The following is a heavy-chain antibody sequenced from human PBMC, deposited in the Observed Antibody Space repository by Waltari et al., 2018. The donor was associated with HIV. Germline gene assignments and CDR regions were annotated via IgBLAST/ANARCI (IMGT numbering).Heavy chain of an antibody. CDR1: GFPFSSSY. CDR2: ISSSGSTI. D-gene: IGHD3-22*01. Sequence: QVELVESGGVLVKPGGSLRLSCAASGFPFSSSYMSWIRQASVKGPEWVSYISSSGSTIYYADSVKGRFAISRDNAKNSLYLQMNSLRADDTAVYYCARVRSGYYDYWGQGTPVTVSS. V-gene: IGHV3-11*01. CDR3: ARVRSGYYDY. J-gene: IGHJ4*02.